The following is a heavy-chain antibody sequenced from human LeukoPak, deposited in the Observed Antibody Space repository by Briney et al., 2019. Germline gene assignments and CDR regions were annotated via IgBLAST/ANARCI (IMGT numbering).Heavy chain of an antibody. CDR1: GFTFSSYW. V-gene: IGHV3-74*01. CDR3: ARDPLSTYYDFWSGHGYGMDV. Sequence: LPGGSLRLSCAASGFTFSSYWMHWVRHAPGEGLVWVSRINSDGSSTSYADSVKGRFTISRDNAKNTLYLQMNSLRAEDTAVYYCARDPLSTYYDFWSGHGYGMDVWGQGTTVTVSS. J-gene: IGHJ6*02. D-gene: IGHD3-3*01. CDR2: INSDGSST.